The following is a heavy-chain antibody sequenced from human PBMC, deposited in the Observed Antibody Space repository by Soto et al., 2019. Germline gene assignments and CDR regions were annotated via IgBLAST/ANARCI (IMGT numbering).Heavy chain of an antibody. CDR2: VYYLGST. CDR3: ARDGYDGSGSPYPAY. D-gene: IGHD3-10*01. V-gene: IGHV4-59*01. Sequence: SETLSLTCSVSGGSMSEYFWSWIRQSPERGLEWIGYVYYLGSTDYNPSLKSRVTISVDTSKRQFYLRLSSVTAADGAIYYCARDGYDGSGSPYPAYWGPGTQVT. CDR1: GGSMSEYF. J-gene: IGHJ4*02.